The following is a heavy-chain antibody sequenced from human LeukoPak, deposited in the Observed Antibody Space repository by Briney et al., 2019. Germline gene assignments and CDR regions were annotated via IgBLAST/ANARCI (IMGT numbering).Heavy chain of an antibody. Sequence: SETLSLTCAVYGGSFSGYYWSWIRQPPGKGLEWIGEINHSGSTNYNPSLKSRVTISVDTSKNQFSLKLSSVTAADTAVYYCARERTNWFDPWGQGTLVTVSS. CDR1: GGSFSGYY. CDR2: INHSGST. CDR3: ARERTNWFDP. D-gene: IGHD1-7*01. V-gene: IGHV4-34*01. J-gene: IGHJ5*02.